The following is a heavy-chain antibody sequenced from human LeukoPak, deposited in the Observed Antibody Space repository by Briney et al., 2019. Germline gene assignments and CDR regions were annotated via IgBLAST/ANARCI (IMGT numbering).Heavy chain of an antibody. CDR2: IYYSGST. Sequence: SETLSLTCTVSGVSISSSSYYWGWIRQPPGKGLEWIGSIYYSGSTYYNPSLKSRVTISVDTSKNQFSLKLSSVTAADTAVYYCARTNDILTGYYYYYYYYMDVWGKGTTVTISS. J-gene: IGHJ6*03. V-gene: IGHV4-39*01. D-gene: IGHD3-9*01. CDR1: GVSISSSSYY. CDR3: ARTNDILTGYYYYYYYYMDV.